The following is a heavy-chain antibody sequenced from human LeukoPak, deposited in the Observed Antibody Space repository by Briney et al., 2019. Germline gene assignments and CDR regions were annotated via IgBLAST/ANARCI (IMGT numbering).Heavy chain of an antibody. CDR3: ARDSRIMGAPGAFDD. Sequence: SETLSLTCTVSGGSISSYYWSWIRQPAGKGLEWIGRFYSGSTNYNPSLKRRVTMSVDMSKNQFSLKLRSVTAADTAVYYCARDSRIMGAPGAFDDWGQGTLVTVSS. V-gene: IGHV4-4*07. D-gene: IGHD1-26*01. J-gene: IGHJ4*02. CDR1: GGSISSYY. CDR2: FYSGST.